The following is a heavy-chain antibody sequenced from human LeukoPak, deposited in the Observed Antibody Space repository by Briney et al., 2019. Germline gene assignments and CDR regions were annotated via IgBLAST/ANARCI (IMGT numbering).Heavy chain of an antibody. Sequence: GGSLRLSCAASGFTFSDHYMDWVRQAPGKGLEWVGRTRNKANSYTTEYAASVKGRFTISRDDSKNSLYLQMNSLKTEDTAVYYCARVFSEYYYGSGSYYFDYWGQGTLVTVPS. CDR3: ARVFSEYYYGSGSYYFDY. J-gene: IGHJ4*02. CDR1: GFTFSDHY. V-gene: IGHV3-72*01. CDR2: TRNKANSYTT. D-gene: IGHD3-10*01.